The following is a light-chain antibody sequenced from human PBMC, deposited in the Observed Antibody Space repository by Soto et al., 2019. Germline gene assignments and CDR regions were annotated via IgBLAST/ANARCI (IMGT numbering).Light chain of an antibody. Sequence: DIQMTQSPSTLSASVGDRVTITCRASQSISGWLAWYQQKPGKAPKLLIYKASSLESGVPSRFSGSGSGTEVTLPISSVQPDDFATYYCQQYSSFPLTFGGGTKVEIK. CDR3: QQYSSFPLT. J-gene: IGKJ4*01. V-gene: IGKV1-5*03. CDR1: QSISGW. CDR2: KAS.